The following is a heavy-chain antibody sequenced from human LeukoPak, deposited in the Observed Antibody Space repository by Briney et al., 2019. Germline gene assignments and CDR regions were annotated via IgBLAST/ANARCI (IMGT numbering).Heavy chain of an antibody. V-gene: IGHV3-48*03. J-gene: IGHJ4*02. CDR3: ARSQAASFDY. Sequence: GGSLRLSCAASGFAFSSYEMNWVRQAPGKGLEWVSYISSSGSTIYYADSVKGRFTISRDNAKNSLYLQMNSLRAEDTAVYYCARSQAASFDYWGQGTLVTVSS. CDR2: ISSSGSTI. CDR1: GFAFSSYE. D-gene: IGHD2-15*01.